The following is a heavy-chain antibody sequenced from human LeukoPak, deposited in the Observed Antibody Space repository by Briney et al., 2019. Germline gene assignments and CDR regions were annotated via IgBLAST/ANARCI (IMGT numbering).Heavy chain of an antibody. CDR2: IKQDGSEK. Sequence: PGGSLRLSCAASGFPFSSYWMSWVRQAPGKGLEWVANIKQDGSEKYYVDSVKGRFTISRDNAKNSLYLQMNSLRAEDTAVYYCARPADEYSSSWYKLYYFDYWGQGTLVTVSS. J-gene: IGHJ4*02. CDR3: ARPADEYSSSWYKLYYFDY. CDR1: GFPFSSYW. V-gene: IGHV3-7*01. D-gene: IGHD6-13*01.